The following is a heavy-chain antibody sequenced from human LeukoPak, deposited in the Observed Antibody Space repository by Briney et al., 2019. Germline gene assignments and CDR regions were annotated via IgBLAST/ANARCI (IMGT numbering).Heavy chain of an antibody. CDR1: GFTFSNYW. V-gene: IGHV3-7*03. CDR3: ARDDYPDY. J-gene: IGHJ4*02. Sequence: GGSLRLSCAASGFTFSNYWMTWVRQAPGKGLEWVANIKQDGSVKSYEDSVKGRFTISRDNAKNSLYLQMNSLRAEDTALYYCARDDYPDYWGQGTLVTVSS. D-gene: IGHD4/OR15-4a*01. CDR2: IKQDGSVK.